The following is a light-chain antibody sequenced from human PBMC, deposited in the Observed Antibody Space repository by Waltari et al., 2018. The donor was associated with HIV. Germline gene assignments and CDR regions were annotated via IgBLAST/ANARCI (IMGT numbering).Light chain of an antibody. J-gene: IGKJ4*01. V-gene: IGKV3-20*01. CDR2: GAS. Sequence: EIVFTHSPGTLSLSPGERATLSCRASQSVRSASLAWYQQKPGQAPRLLLFGASSRAPGIPDRFSGSGAVTDFILTISRLEPEDCAVYYCQQYAASPLTFGGGTRVEIK. CDR3: QQYAASPLT. CDR1: QSVRSAS.